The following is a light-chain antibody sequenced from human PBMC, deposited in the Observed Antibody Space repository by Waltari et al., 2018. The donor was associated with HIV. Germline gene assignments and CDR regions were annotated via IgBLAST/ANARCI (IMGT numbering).Light chain of an antibody. CDR2: DAS. CDR1: QSVSNY. CDR3: QQRSNWPPGLT. J-gene: IGKJ4*01. V-gene: IGKV3-11*01. Sequence: EIVLTQSPATLSLSPGERAALSCRASQSVSNYLAWYQQKTGQAPRLRINDASNRATGIPARVSGSGSGTDFTLTISGLEPEDFAVYDCQQRSNWPPGLTFGGGTKVEIK.